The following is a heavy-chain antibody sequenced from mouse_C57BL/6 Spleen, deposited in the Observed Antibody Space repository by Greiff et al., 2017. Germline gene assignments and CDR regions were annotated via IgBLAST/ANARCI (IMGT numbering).Heavy chain of an antibody. D-gene: IGHD2-3*01. J-gene: IGHJ3*01. Sequence: VQLQQSGPVLVKPGASVKMSCKASGYTFTDYYMNWVKQSYGKSLEWIGVINPYNGGTSYNQKFKGKATLTVDKSSSTAYMELNSLTSEDSAVYYCARSGLYDGYYVFAYWGQGTLVTVSA. CDR2: INPYNGGT. CDR3: ARSGLYDGYYVFAY. CDR1: GYTFTDYY. V-gene: IGHV1-19*01.